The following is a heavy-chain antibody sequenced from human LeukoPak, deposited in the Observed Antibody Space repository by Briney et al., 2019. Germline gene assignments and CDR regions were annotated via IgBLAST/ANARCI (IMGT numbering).Heavy chain of an antibody. Sequence: GGSLRLSCAASGFTFSSYSMNWVRQAPGKGLEWVSSISSSSSYIYYADSVKGRFTISRDNAKNSLYLQMNSLRAEDTAVYYCARDLRKEEYQLLSVPSYYYYMDVWGKGTTVTVSS. J-gene: IGHJ6*03. CDR1: GFTFSSYS. V-gene: IGHV3-21*01. D-gene: IGHD2-2*01. CDR3: ARDLRKEEYQLLSVPSYYYYMDV. CDR2: ISSSSSYI.